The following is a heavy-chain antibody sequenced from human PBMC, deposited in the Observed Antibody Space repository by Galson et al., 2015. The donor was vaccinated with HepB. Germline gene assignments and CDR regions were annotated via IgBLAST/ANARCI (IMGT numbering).Heavy chain of an antibody. CDR2: INARTGYT. D-gene: IGHD6-13*01. J-gene: IGHJ4*02. CDR1: GYTFTSYA. CDR3: ARGAGLYSSSWYDY. Sequence: SVKVSCKASGYTFTSYAMHWVRQAPGQRLEWLGWINARTGYTKYSQRFQGRVTITSDTSASTVYMDLSSLRSEDTAVYYCARGAGLYSSSWYDYWGQGTLVTVSS. V-gene: IGHV1-3*01.